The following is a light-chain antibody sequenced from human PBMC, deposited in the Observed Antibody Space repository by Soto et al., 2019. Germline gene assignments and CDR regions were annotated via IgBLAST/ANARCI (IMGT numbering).Light chain of an antibody. CDR1: QSVSSY. CDR2: DAS. CDR3: QHRNNWLLT. J-gene: IGKJ4*01. Sequence: EIVLTQSPATLSLSPGERATLSCRASQSVSSYLAWYQQKPGQAPRLLIYDASNKAAGIPARFSGSGSCTDFTLTISSLEAEAFAVYYCQHRNNWLLTFGGGTKVEIK. V-gene: IGKV3-11*01.